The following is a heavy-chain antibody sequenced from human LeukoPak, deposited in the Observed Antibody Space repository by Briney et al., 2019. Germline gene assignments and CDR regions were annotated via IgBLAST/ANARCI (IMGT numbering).Heavy chain of an antibody. D-gene: IGHD3-10*01. V-gene: IGHV5-51*01. CDR2: IFPGDSDT. CDR1: GYSFTSYW. Sequence: TAGESLKISCKGSGYSFTSYWIGWVRQLPGKGLEWMGIIFPGDSDTRYSPSLQGQVTISADKSITTAYLQWSSVKASDTAMYYCAIDTNNYYGSVSFDYWGQGTLVTVSS. CDR3: AIDTNNYYGSVSFDY. J-gene: IGHJ4*02.